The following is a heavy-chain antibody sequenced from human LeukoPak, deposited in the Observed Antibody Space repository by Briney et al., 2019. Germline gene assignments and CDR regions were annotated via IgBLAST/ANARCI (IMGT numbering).Heavy chain of an antibody. D-gene: IGHD3-10*01. J-gene: IGHJ3*02. CDR1: IGSISSSKW. V-gene: IGHV4-30-4*01. CDR2: IYYSGST. CDR3: AKNGDYYGSGSYAFDI. Sequence: SETLSLTCSVSIGSISSSKWWSWVRQPPGKGLEWIGYIYYSGSTYYNPSLKSRVTISVDTSKNQFSLKLSSVTAADTAVYYCAKNGDYYGSGSYAFDIWGQGTMVTVSS.